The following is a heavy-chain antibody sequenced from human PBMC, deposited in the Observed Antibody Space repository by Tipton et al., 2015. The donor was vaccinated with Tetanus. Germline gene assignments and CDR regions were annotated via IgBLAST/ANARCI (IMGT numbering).Heavy chain of an antibody. J-gene: IGHJ5*02. D-gene: IGHD2-15*01. V-gene: IGHV3-33*06. Sequence: SLRLSCAASGFIFSSYGIHWVRQAPGKGLEWLAVSWYDGTDEYYSDSVKGRFTISRYNSKNTLYLQMNSLRAGVLAFCYCAKEAYCSGGSCFSGDCYTWGQETQVTVSS. CDR3: AKEAYCSGGSCFSGDCYT. CDR1: GFIFSSYG. CDR2: SWYDGTDE.